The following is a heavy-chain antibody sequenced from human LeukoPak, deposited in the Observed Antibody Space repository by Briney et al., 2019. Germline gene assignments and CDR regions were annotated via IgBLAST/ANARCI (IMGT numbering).Heavy chain of an antibody. CDR1: GYTFTSYD. CDR2: MNPNSGNT. CDR3: AKDYRAVATKGYFDY. D-gene: IGHD5-12*01. V-gene: IGHV1-8*01. Sequence: ASVKVSCKASGYTFTSYDINWVRQATGQGLEWMGWMNPNSGNTGYAQKFQGRVTITRNTSISTAYMELSSLRSEDTAVYYCAKDYRAVATKGYFDYWGQGTLVTVSS. J-gene: IGHJ4*02.